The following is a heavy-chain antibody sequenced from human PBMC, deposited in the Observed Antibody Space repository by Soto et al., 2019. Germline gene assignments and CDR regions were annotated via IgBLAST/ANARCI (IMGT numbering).Heavy chain of an antibody. CDR1: GGSISSGDYY. CDR2: IYYSGST. V-gene: IGHV4-30-4*01. D-gene: IGHD6-13*01. CDR3: DSGSWHEKCGMDV. Sequence: QVQLQESGPGLVKPSQTLSLTCTVSGGSISSGDYYWSWIRQPPGKGLEWIGYIYYSGSTYYNPSLMSRVTSTVATSKNHFSPKLSSVTAAATAVYDCDSGSWHEKCGMDVGGQGTTDTVSS. J-gene: IGHJ6*02.